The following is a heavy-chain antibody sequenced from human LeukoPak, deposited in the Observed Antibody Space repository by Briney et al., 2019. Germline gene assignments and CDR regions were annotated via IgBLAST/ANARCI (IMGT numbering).Heavy chain of an antibody. CDR2: ISAYNGKT. Sequence: ASVKVSCKSSGYTFTSYGISWVRQAPGQGLEWMGWISAYNGKTKYAQKLQGRVTMTTDTSTSTAYMELRSLRSDDTAVYYCARDQQVLRWEGGAPARYWGQGTLVTVSS. D-gene: IGHD1-26*01. CDR3: ARDQQVLRWEGGAPARY. J-gene: IGHJ4*02. V-gene: IGHV1-18*01. CDR1: GYTFTSYG.